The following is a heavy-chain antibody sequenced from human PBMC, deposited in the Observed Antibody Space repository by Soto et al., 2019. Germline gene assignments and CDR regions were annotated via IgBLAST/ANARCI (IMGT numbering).Heavy chain of an antibody. J-gene: IGHJ4*02. CDR1: GFTVSSNY. V-gene: IGHV3-53*01. Sequence: GGSLRLSCAASGFTVSSNYMSWVRQAPGKGLEWVSVIYSGGSTYYADSVKGRFTISRDNSKNTLYLQMNSLRAEDTAVYYCARDPEDSSLGAFDYWGQGTLVTVSS. CDR3: ARDPEDSSLGAFDY. CDR2: IYSGGST. D-gene: IGHD3-22*01.